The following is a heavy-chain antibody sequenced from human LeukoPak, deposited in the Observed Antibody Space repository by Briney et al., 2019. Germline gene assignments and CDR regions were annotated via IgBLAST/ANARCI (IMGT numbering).Heavy chain of an antibody. Sequence: SETLSLTCTVSGGSISSYYWSWLRQPAGKGLEWIGRIYTSGSTNYNPSLKSRVTMSVDTSKNQFSLKLSSVTAADTAVYYCASSTYYYDSSGFPSWGQGTRVTVSS. V-gene: IGHV4-4*07. CDR1: GGSISSYY. D-gene: IGHD3-22*01. J-gene: IGHJ5*02. CDR2: IYTSGST. CDR3: ASSTYYYDSSGFPS.